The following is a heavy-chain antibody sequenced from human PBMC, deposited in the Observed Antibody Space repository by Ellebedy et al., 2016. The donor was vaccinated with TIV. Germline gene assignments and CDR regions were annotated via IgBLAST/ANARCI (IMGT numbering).Heavy chain of an antibody. J-gene: IGHJ4*02. D-gene: IGHD6-6*01. CDR1: GDTFTDYY. CDR2: IDPNSGAT. Sequence: ASVKVSXKASGDTFTDYYNHWVRQAPGQGLEWMGWIDPNSGATKYAQKFQGRVAMTRDMSNSTAFVDLNRLTSDDTAVYYCARGWGTSSPFDYWGQGTLVTVS. V-gene: IGHV1-2*02. CDR3: ARGWGTSSPFDY.